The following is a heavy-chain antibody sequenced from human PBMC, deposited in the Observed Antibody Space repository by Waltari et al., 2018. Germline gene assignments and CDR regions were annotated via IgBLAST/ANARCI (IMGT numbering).Heavy chain of an antibody. Sequence: QVQLQQWGAGLLKPSETLSLTCAVYGGSFSGYYWSWIRQPPGKGLEWIGEINHSGSTNYNPSLKSRVTRSVDTSKNQFSLKLSSVTAADTAVYYCARDGYNEGADYWGQGTLVTVSS. D-gene: IGHD5-12*01. V-gene: IGHV4-34*01. CDR2: INHSGST. CDR3: ARDGYNEGADY. CDR1: GGSFSGYY. J-gene: IGHJ4*02.